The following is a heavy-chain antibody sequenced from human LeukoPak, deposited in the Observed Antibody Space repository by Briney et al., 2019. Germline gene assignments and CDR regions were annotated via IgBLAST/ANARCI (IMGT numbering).Heavy chain of an antibody. D-gene: IGHD2-2*01. CDR3: ARRIVVVPAATSYYFDY. Sequence: SETLSLTCTVSGGSISSSSYYWGWLRPPPGKGLEWIGSIYYSGSTYYNPSLKSRVTISVDTSKNHFSLKLSSVTAADTAVYYCARRIVVVPAATSYYFDYWGQGTLVTVSS. CDR2: IYYSGST. CDR1: GGSISSSSYY. J-gene: IGHJ4*02. V-gene: IGHV4-39*01.